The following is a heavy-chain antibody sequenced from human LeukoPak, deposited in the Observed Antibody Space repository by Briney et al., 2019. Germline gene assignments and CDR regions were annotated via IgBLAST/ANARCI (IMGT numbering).Heavy chain of an antibody. CDR2: IYYSGST. CDR3: ARVLRKGPYGDGGYFYFFMDV. Sequence: SETLSLTCAVYGGSFSGYYWSWIRQPPGKGLEWIGSIYYSGSTYYNPSLKSRVTISVDTSKNQFSLQLNSVTPEDTAVYYCARVLRKGPYGDGGYFYFFMDVWGKGTTVTVSS. CDR1: GGSFSGYY. J-gene: IGHJ6*03. V-gene: IGHV4-34*01. D-gene: IGHD4-17*01.